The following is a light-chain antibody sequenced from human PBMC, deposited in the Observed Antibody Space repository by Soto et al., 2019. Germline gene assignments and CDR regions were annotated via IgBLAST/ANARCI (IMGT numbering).Light chain of an antibody. CDR1: QSVSTSY. CDR2: GAS. J-gene: IGKJ2*01. CDR3: HQYGSSPYT. V-gene: IGKV3-20*01. Sequence: EIVLTQSPGTLSLSPGERATLSCRATQSVSTSYLAWYQQKPGQAPSLLIYGASSRATGIPDRFSGSGSGTDFTLTISRLEPEDFAVYYWHQYGSSPYTFGQGTKLEIK.